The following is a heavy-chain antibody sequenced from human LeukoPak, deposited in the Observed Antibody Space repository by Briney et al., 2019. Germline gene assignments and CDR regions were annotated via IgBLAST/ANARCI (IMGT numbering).Heavy chain of an antibody. CDR2: ISSSGSTT. Sequence: PGGSLRISCSASRFTFSNYAIHWVRQAPGKGLEWVSYISSSGSTTYYADSVKGRFTISRDNAKNSLYLQMNSLRAEDTAVYYCARGYWSGGSCYFVYWGQGTLVTLSS. CDR3: ARGYWSGGSCYFVY. D-gene: IGHD2-15*01. CDR1: RFTFSNYA. J-gene: IGHJ4*02. V-gene: IGHV3-48*03.